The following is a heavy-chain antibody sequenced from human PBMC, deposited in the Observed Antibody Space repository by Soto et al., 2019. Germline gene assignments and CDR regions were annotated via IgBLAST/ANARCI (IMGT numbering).Heavy chain of an antibody. CDR2: ISASGGST. D-gene: IGHD1-1*01. CDR3: AKGDTTIDY. CDR1: GFTFSSYA. J-gene: IGHJ4*02. Sequence: EGSLRLSCAASGFTFSSYAVSWVRQAPGKGLEWVSTISASGGSTYYADSVKGRFTISRDNSKNTLYLQMNSLRAEDTAVYYCAKGDTTIDYWGQGTLVTVSS. V-gene: IGHV3-23*01.